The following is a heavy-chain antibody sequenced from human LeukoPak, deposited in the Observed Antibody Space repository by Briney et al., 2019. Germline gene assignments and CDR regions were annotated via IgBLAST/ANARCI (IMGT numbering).Heavy chain of an antibody. CDR1: GGSFSGYY. Sequence: SETLSLTCAVYGGSFSGYYWSWIRQPPGKGLEWIGEINHGGSTNYNPSLKSRVTISVDTSKNQFSLKLSSVTAADTAVYYCARGYYYGSGRPYYYYYGMDVWGKGTTVTVSS. CDR2: INHGGST. D-gene: IGHD3-10*01. V-gene: IGHV4-34*01. CDR3: ARGYYYGSGRPYYYYYGMDV. J-gene: IGHJ6*04.